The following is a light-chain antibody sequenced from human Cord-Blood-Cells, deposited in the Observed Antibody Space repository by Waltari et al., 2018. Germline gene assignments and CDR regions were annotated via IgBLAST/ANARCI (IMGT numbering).Light chain of an antibody. V-gene: IGKV1-5*01. CDR2: DAS. J-gene: IGKJ1*01. Sequence: DIQMTQSPSTLSASVGDRVTITCRASNSISSWLAWYQQKPGKAPKLLIYDASSLESGVPARFSGSGSGTEFTLTISSLQPDDFATYYCQQYNSYSWTFGQGTKVEIK. CDR3: QQYNSYSWT. CDR1: NSISSW.